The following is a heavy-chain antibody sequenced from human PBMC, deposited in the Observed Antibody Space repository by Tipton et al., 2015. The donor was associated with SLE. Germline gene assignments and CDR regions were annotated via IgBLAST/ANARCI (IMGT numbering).Heavy chain of an antibody. CDR2: VYYSGTT. V-gene: IGHV4-59*01. J-gene: IGHJ5*02. Sequence: LRLSCTVSGGSMTSFYWSWIRQAPGKGLEWIGYVYYSGTTNYNPSLKSRVTISVDTSKNQFSLKLSSVTAADTAVYYRARDSSGGYNWFDPWGQGTLVTVSS. D-gene: IGHD3-22*01. CDR3: ARDSSGGYNWFDP. CDR1: GGSMTSFY.